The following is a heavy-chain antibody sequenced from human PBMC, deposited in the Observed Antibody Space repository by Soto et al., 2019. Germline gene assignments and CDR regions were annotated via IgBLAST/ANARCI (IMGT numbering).Heavy chain of an antibody. CDR1: GFTFSSYG. CDR3: AKGVPLLLGGPTNNWFDP. V-gene: IGHV3-30*18. D-gene: IGHD3-16*01. Sequence: QVRLVESGGGVVQPGTSLRLSCAASGFTFSSYGMHWVRQAPGKGLEWVATTSYDGSNTYYADSVKGRFTISRDNSKNTLYLQMNSLRTEDTTMYYCAKGVPLLLGGPTNNWFDPWGQGTLVTVSS. CDR2: TSYDGSNT. J-gene: IGHJ5*02.